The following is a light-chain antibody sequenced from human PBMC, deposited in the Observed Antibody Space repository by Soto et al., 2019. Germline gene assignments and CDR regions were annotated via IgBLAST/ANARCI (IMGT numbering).Light chain of an antibody. CDR3: QQFVSSPLT. CDR2: GAS. J-gene: IGKJ4*01. CDR1: QSVTQNF. Sequence: EIVLTQSPGTLSLSPGERATLSCRASQSVTQNFLAWYQQRPGQSPRLLIYGASNRAAGIPDRFSGSGSGTDFSLTISSLEPEDFAVYYCQQFVSSPLTFGGGTKVEIK. V-gene: IGKV3-20*01.